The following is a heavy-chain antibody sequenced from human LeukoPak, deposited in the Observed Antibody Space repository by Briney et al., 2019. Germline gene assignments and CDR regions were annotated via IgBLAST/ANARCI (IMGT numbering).Heavy chain of an antibody. CDR1: GFTFSSYA. CDR2: ISYDGSNK. D-gene: IGHD3-9*01. V-gene: IGHV3-30*01. CDR3: AREYYDILTGYAVFNSIYYFDY. Sequence: GGSLRLSCAASGFTFSSYAMHWVRQAPGKGLEGVAVISYDGSNKYYAGSVKGRFTISRDNSKNTLYLQMNSLRAEDTAVYYCAREYYDILTGYAVFNSIYYFDYWGQGTLVTVSS. J-gene: IGHJ4*02.